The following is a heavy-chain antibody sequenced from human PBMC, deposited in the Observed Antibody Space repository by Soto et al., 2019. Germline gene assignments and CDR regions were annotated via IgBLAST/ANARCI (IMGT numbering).Heavy chain of an antibody. CDR3: ARGAFIAARPLDY. CDR2: IYYSGST. J-gene: IGHJ4*02. CDR1: GGSISSGGYY. V-gene: IGHV4-31*03. Sequence: PSETLSLTCTVSGGSISSGGYYWSWIRQHPGKGLEWIGYIYYSGSTYYNPSLKSRVTISVDTSKNQFSLKLSSVTAADTAVYYCARGAFIAARPLDYWGQGTLVTVSS. D-gene: IGHD6-6*01.